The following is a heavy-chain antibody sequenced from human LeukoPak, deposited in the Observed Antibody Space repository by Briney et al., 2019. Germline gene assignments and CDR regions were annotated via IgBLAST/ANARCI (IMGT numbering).Heavy chain of an antibody. CDR1: GFTFGDYA. CDR3: TRDPQLQNGLDY. CDR2: IRNDAHSWTT. V-gene: IGHV3-49*01. Sequence: GGSLRLSCSTSGFTFGDYAIRWFRRAPGKGLECLGFIRNDAHSWTTAYDASVKGRFIISRDGSKSIAYLQRNSLKTEDTAVYYCTRDPQLQNGLDYWGQGTPVTVSS. D-gene: IGHD6-6*01. J-gene: IGHJ4*02.